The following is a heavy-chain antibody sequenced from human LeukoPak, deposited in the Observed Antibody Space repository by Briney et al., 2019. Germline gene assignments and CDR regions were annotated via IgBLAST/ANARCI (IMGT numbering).Heavy chain of an antibody. CDR2: IIPILGIA. V-gene: IGHV1-69*04. Sequence: GASVKVSCTASGGTFSSYAISWVRQAPGQGLEWMGRIIPILGIANYAQRFQGRVTITADKSTSTAYMELSSLRSEDTAVYYCARDIPHYDILTGYYTGEYYFDYWGQGTLVTVSS. D-gene: IGHD3-9*01. J-gene: IGHJ4*02. CDR1: GGTFSSYA. CDR3: ARDIPHYDILTGYYTGEYYFDY.